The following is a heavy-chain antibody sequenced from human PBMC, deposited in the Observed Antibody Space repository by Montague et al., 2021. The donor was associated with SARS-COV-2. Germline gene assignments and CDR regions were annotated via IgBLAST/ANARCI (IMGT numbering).Heavy chain of an antibody. D-gene: IGHD3/OR15-3a*01. V-gene: IGHV4-39*07. J-gene: IGHJ4*02. CDR2: MYYNGNT. CDR1: GGSISSSTSNW. CDR3: VRSRDWFFDY. Sequence: SETLSLTCTVSGGSISSSTSNWWGWIRQSPGKGLEWIASMYYNGNTYYNPSLKSRVTISVDTSMNQVSLKLSSVTAADTAVYYCVRSRDWFFDYWGQGTLVTVSS.